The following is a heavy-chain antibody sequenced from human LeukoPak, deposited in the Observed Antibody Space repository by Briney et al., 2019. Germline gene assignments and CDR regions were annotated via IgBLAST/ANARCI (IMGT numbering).Heavy chain of an antibody. D-gene: IGHD3-22*01. V-gene: IGHV3-23*01. CDR3: ARSGYYYDSSGYYRFDY. CDR2: IGGAGGRT. J-gene: IGHJ4*02. Sequence: GGSLRLSCAASGFAFSTYAMSWVRQAPGKGLEWVSGIGGAGGRTYYADSVKGRFTISRDNSKNTLYLQMNSLRAEDTAIYYCARSGYYYDSSGYYRFDYWGQGTLVTVSS. CDR1: GFAFSTYA.